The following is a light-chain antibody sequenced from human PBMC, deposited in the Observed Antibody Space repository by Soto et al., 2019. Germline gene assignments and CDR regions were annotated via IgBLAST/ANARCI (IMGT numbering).Light chain of an antibody. CDR3: QHYDHVQVT. Sequence: DIQMTQSPSSLSASVGDRVAITCQASQDIDNYLNWYQQKPGKAPNLLIYDASNLETGVPSRFSGGGSGTDFTFTITSLQPEDIATYYCQHYDHVQVTFGQGTRLEIK. V-gene: IGKV1-33*01. CDR1: QDIDNY. CDR2: DAS. J-gene: IGKJ5*01.